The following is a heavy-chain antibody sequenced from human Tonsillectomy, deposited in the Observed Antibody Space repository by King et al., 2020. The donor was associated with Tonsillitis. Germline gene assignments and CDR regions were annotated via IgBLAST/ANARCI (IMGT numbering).Heavy chain of an antibody. Sequence: QLQESGPGLVKPSETLSLTCTVSSGSISHYYWSWIRQPPGKGLEWIGYIYASGSPKYNPSLKSRVTISIETSKNQFSLKLNSMTAADTAVYYCGGGPLAYQAGDFDLWGRGTLVTVSS. J-gene: IGHJ2*01. CDR1: SGSISHYY. CDR3: GGGPLAYQAGDFDL. D-gene: IGHD2-2*01. CDR2: IYASGSP. V-gene: IGHV4-59*01.